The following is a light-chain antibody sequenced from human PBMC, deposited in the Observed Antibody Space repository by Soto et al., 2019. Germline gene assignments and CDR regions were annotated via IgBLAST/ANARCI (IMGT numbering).Light chain of an antibody. CDR3: QQYDDWLRLT. Sequence: EIVMTQSPGTLSVSPGERATLSCRASQSVSSNLAWYQQKPGQAPRLLISGASSRATGIPDRFSGSGSGTDFTLTISSLQSEDFAVYFCQQYDDWLRLTFGGGTKVDIK. CDR2: GAS. J-gene: IGKJ4*01. CDR1: QSVSSN. V-gene: IGKV3D-15*01.